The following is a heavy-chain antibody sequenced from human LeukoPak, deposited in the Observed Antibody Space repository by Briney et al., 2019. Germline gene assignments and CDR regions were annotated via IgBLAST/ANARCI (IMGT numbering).Heavy chain of an antibody. V-gene: IGHV3-23*01. Sequence: GGSLRLSCTASGFTLSSYAMSWVRQAPGKGLEWVSTIGGSGGSTYYADYVKGRFAISTDNSKNRLYLQMNSLRAEDTALYYCAKSSEDKFDFWSGSYTTYYYYYMDVWGKGATVTVSS. CDR1: GFTLSSYA. J-gene: IGHJ6*03. D-gene: IGHD3-3*01. CDR2: IGGSGGST. CDR3: AKSSEDKFDFWSGSYTTYYYYYMDV.